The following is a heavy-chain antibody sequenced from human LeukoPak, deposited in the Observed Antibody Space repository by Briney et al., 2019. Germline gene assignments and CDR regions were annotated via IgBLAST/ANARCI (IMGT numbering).Heavy chain of an antibody. CDR2: INHSGST. J-gene: IGHJ6*03. Sequence: PSETLSLTCAVYGGSFSGYYWSWIRQPPGKGLEWIGEINHSGSTNYNPSLKSRVTISVDTSKNQFSLKLSSVTAADTAVYYCARGRYSSSWSVYYYYYYYMDVWGKGTTVTVSS. D-gene: IGHD6-13*01. V-gene: IGHV4-34*01. CDR1: GGSFSGYY. CDR3: ARGRYSSSWSVYYYYYYYMDV.